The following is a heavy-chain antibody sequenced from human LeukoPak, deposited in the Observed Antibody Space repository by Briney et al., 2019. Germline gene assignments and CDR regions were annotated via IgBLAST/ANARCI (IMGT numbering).Heavy chain of an antibody. Sequence: GASVKVSCKASGYTFTSYDINWVRQAPGQGLEWMGWMSPHSGNTGYAQKLQGRVTLTRDASISTAYMELSSLRSEDTAVYYCAGGDYWGQGTLVTVSS. CDR2: MSPHSGNT. V-gene: IGHV1-8*01. CDR1: GYTFTSYD. CDR3: AGGDY. J-gene: IGHJ4*02.